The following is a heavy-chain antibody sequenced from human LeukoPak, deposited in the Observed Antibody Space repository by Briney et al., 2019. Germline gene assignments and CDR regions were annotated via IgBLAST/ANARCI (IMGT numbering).Heavy chain of an antibody. J-gene: IGHJ4*02. D-gene: IGHD6-13*01. CDR1: GYSFTTYW. CDR2: IYPGDSHT. V-gene: IGHV5-51*01. CDR3: ARLLGSSSSSWASFDY. Sequence: GESLQISCKGSGYSFTTYWIGWVRQIPGKGLEWMGIIYPGDSHTIYSPSFRGQVTMSADKSISTAYLQWSSLKASDTAMYYCARLLGSSSSSWASFDYWGQGTLLTVSS.